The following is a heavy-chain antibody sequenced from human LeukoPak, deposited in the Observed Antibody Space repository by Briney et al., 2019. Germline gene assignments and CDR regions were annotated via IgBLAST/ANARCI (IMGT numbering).Heavy chain of an antibody. CDR2: INWSGETT. CDR1: EFTLGSYA. D-gene: IGHD6-25*01. J-gene: IGHJ4*02. Sequence: GGSLRLSCAASEFTLGSYAMSWVRQAPGQGLEWVSGINWSGETTSYAASVEGRFTISRDNAKKALYLQMNSLRAEDTALYYCARGYTSGGVDHWGQGTLVTVSS. CDR3: ARGYTSGGVDH. V-gene: IGHV3-20*04.